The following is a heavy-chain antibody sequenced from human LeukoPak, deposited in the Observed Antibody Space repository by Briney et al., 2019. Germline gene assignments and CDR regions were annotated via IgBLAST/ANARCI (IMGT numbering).Heavy chain of an antibody. CDR3: AVRCSSTSCFTPTFDY. CDR2: IIPIFGTA. Sequence: GASVKVSCKASGGTFSSCAVSWVRQAPGQGLEWMGGIIPIFGTASYAQKFQGRVTITADESTSTAYMELSSLRSEDTAVYYCAVRCSSTSCFTPTFDYWGQGTLVTVSS. V-gene: IGHV1-69*13. CDR1: GGTFSSCA. J-gene: IGHJ4*02. D-gene: IGHD2-2*01.